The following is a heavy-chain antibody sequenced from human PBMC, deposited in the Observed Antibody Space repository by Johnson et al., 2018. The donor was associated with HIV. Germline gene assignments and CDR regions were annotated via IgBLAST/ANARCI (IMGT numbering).Heavy chain of an antibody. V-gene: IGHV3-20*04. J-gene: IGHJ3*02. D-gene: IGHD2-2*01. CDR3: ARDSASDAFDI. Sequence: VQLVESGGGLVQPGGSLRLSCAASGFTFSDYYMSWIRQAPGKGLEWVSGINWNGVRTGYLDSMKGRFTISRDNAKNSLYLQMNSLRAGDTAVYYCARDSASDAFDIWGQGTMVTVSS. CDR2: INWNGVRT. CDR1: GFTFSDYY.